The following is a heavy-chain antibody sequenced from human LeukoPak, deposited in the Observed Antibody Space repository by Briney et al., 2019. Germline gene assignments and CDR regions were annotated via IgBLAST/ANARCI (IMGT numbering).Heavy chain of an antibody. J-gene: IGHJ4*02. V-gene: IGHV5-51*01. CDR3: ARVITMVRGVMVSDYFDY. Sequence: GESLKISCKVSGYSFTSNCIGWVRQMPGKGLEWMGIIYPGDSDTKYSPSFQGQVTISADKSISTAYLQWSSLKASDTAMYYCARVITMVRGVMVSDYFDYWGQGTLVTVSS. CDR1: GYSFTSNC. D-gene: IGHD3-10*01. CDR2: IYPGDSDT.